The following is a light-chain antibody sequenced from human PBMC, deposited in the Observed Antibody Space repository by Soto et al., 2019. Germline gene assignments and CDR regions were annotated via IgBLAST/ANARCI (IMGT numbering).Light chain of an antibody. V-gene: IGKV3-20*01. J-gene: IGKJ2*01. CDR2: GAS. CDR1: QSVSSSY. CDR3: QQYGSSPYT. Sequence: EIVLTQSPGTLSLSPGERATLSCRASQSVSSSYLAWYQQKPGQAPRLLIYGASSRATGIPDRFSGSGSGTDFTLTISRLEPEDFAEYYCQQYGSSPYTVGQGTKLQI.